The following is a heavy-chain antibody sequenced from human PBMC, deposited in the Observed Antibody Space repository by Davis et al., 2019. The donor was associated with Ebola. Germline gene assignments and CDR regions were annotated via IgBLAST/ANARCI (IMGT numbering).Heavy chain of an antibody. D-gene: IGHD3-10*01. CDR3: ARDRGGDYSFDY. J-gene: IGHJ4*02. V-gene: IGHV1-3*01. Sequence: ASVKVSCKASGYTFTSYAMHWVRQAPGQRLEWMGWINAGNGNTKYPQKFQGRVTITRDTSASTAYMELSSLRSEDTSVYYCARDRGGDYSFDYWGQGTLVTVSS. CDR2: INAGNGNT. CDR1: GYTFTSYA.